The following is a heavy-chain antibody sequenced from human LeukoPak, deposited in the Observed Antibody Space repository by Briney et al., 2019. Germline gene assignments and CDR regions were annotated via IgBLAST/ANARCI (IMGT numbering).Heavy chain of an antibody. CDR1: GGSISSYY. J-gene: IGHJ6*02. Sequence: SEPLSLTCTVSGGSISSYYWSWIRQPPGKGLKWIGYIYYSASTNYNPSLKSRVTISVDTSKNQFSLKLSSVTAADTAVYCCARGDIVVVPAAPGYYGMDVWGQGTTVTVSS. V-gene: IGHV4-59*01. CDR2: IYYSAST. D-gene: IGHD2-2*01. CDR3: ARGDIVVVPAAPGYYGMDV.